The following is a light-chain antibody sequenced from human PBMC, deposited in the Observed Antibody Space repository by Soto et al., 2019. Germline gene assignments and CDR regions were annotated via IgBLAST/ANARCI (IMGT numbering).Light chain of an antibody. J-gene: IGLJ2*01. CDR2: DVS. CDR1: SSDVGGYNY. Sequence: QSALTQPRSVSGSPGQSVTISCTGTSSDVGGYNYVSWYQQHPGKAPKLMIYDVSKRPSGVPDSFSGSKSGNTASLTISGSQAEDEADYYCCSYAGSYTVVFGGVTKLNVL. V-gene: IGLV2-11*01. CDR3: CSYAGSYTVV.